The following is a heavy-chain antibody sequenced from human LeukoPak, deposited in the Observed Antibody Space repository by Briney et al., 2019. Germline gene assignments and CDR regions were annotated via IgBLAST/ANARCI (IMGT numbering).Heavy chain of an antibody. CDR3: ALSSGAFDSAGYFDY. D-gene: IGHD2-15*01. J-gene: IGHJ4*02. CDR1: GYSFTNYW. Sequence: GDSLKISCKGSGYSFTNYWVGWVRQMPGKGLEWMGIIYPNNSDSRYSPSFRGRVTISVDRSITTAYLQWNSLKPSDTAMYYCALSSGAFDSAGYFDYWGQGTLVTVSS. V-gene: IGHV5-51*01. CDR2: IYPNNSDS.